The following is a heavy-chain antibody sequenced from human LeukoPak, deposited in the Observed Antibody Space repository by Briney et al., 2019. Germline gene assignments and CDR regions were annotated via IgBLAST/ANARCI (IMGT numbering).Heavy chain of an antibody. Sequence: ASVKVSCKASGYTFTSYGISWARRAPGQGLEWMGWISTYNDNTNYAQKLQGRVTMTTDTSTSTAYMELRSLRSDDTAVYYCAKTEQWPRDYYYYGMDVWGQGTTVTVSS. CDR3: AKTEQWPRDYYYYGMDV. J-gene: IGHJ6*02. CDR1: GYTFTSYG. V-gene: IGHV1-18*01. CDR2: ISTYNDNT. D-gene: IGHD6-19*01.